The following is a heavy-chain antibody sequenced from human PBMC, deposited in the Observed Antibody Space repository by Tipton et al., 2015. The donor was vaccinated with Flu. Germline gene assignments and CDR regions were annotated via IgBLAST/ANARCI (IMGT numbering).Heavy chain of an antibody. J-gene: IGHJ4*02. CDR3: AKAETWDIIFFDY. D-gene: IGHD1-26*01. Sequence: AVCGVSLSSYAMSWVRQAPGKGLEWVSAISGRTGSTYYADSVRGRFTISRDNSKNTLYLQMNRLRVEDTAMYFCAKAETWDIIFFDYWGQGTVLTVSS. CDR2: ISGRTGST. CDR1: GVSLSSYA. V-gene: IGHV3-23*01.